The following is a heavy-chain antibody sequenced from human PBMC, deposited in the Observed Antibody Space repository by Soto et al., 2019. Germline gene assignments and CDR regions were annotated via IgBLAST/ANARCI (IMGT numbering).Heavy chain of an antibody. CDR2: MTATGVSI. J-gene: IGHJ4*02. D-gene: IGHD6-6*01. CDR1: GFSFSGYA. Sequence: EVQLLESGGGLVQPGGSLRLSCVASGFSFSGYAMSWVRQAPGKGLVWVSSMTATGVSIYYADSVRGRFTISRDNSKNTLYLQMSSLRAEDTARYYWAKDSIPYSSSYDLDHWGRGALVAVSS. CDR3: AKDSIPYSSSYDLDH. V-gene: IGHV3-23*01.